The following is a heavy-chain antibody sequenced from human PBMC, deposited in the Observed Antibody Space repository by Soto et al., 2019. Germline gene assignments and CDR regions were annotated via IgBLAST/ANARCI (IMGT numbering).Heavy chain of an antibody. CDR3: ARGYSRSTYYYYYGMDV. CDR1: GGSFSGYY. J-gene: IGHJ6*02. Sequence: SETLSLTCAVYGGSFSGYYWSWIRQPPGKGLEWIGEINHSGSTNYNPSLKSRVTISVDTSKNQFSLKLSSVTAADTAVYYCARGYSRSTYYYYYGMDVWGQGTTVTVSS. V-gene: IGHV4-34*01. CDR2: INHSGST. D-gene: IGHD6-6*01.